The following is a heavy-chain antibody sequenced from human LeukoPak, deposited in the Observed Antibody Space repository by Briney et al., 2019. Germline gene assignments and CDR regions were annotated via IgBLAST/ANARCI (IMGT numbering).Heavy chain of an antibody. Sequence: PSETLSLTCTVSGGSISSDKFYWSWIRQPPGKGLEWIGYIYYSGSTYYNPSLKSRVTISVDTSKNQFSLKLSSVTAADTAVYYCARADRWDGMDVWGQGTTVTVSS. CDR2: IYYSGST. D-gene: IGHD4-23*01. CDR1: GGSISSDKFY. V-gene: IGHV4-30-4*01. J-gene: IGHJ6*02. CDR3: ARADRWDGMDV.